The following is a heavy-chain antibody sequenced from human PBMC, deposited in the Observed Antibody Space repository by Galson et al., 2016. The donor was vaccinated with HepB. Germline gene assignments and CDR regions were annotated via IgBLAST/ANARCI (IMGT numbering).Heavy chain of an antibody. V-gene: IGHV1-18*01. Sequence: SVKVSCKASGYTFTNYGITWVRQAPGHGLEYMGWISAYNGDTNYAQKFQGRVTMTTDTSTNTAYMELRSLRSDDTAVYYCARGEWALRVTTGRHWFDPWGQGTLVTVSS. CDR2: ISAYNGDT. CDR1: GYTFTNYG. CDR3: ARGEWALRVTTGRHWFDP. D-gene: IGHD5-12*01. J-gene: IGHJ5*02.